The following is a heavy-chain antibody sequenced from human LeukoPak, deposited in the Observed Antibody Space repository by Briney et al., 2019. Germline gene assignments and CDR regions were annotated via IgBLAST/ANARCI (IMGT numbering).Heavy chain of an antibody. D-gene: IGHD2-2*01. CDR2: IYYSGST. CDR1: GGSISSYY. V-gene: IGHV4-59*01. Sequence: SETLSLTCTVSGGSISSYYWSWIRQPPGKGLEWIGYIYYSGSTNYNPSLKSRVTTSVDTSKNQFSLKLSSVTAADTAVYYCARSYVPHPYYFDYWGQGTLVTVSS. J-gene: IGHJ4*02. CDR3: ARSYVPHPYYFDY.